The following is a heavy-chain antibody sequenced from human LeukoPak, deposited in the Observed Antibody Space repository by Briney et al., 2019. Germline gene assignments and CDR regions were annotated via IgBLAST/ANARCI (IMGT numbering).Heavy chain of an antibody. CDR2: LYSGGSI. D-gene: IGHD2-15*01. CDR1: GFIVSSNH. CDR3: AGMGSGYYLDY. Sequence: GGSLRLSCAASGFIVSSNHMSWVRQAPGKGLEWVSILYSGGSINYADSVKGRFTISRVNAKNTLYLQMNTLRAEDTAVYYCAGMGSGYYLDYWGQGTLVTVSS. J-gene: IGHJ4*02. V-gene: IGHV3-53*01.